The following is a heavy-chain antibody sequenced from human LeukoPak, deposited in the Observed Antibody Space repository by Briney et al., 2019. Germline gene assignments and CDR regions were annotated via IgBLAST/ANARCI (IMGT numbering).Heavy chain of an antibody. J-gene: IGHJ4*02. Sequence: SETLSLTCAVYGGSFSGYYWSWIRQPPGKGLEWIGEINHSGSTNYNPSLKSRVTISVDTSKNQFSLKLSSVTAADTAVYYCARGRWELPIDYWAREPWSPSPQ. V-gene: IGHV4-34*01. D-gene: IGHD1-26*01. CDR2: INHSGST. CDR3: ARGRWELPIDY. CDR1: GGSFSGYY.